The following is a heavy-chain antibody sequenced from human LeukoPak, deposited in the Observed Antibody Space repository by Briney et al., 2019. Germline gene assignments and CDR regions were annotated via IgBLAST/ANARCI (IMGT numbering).Heavy chain of an antibody. CDR1: GFTFSSYG. D-gene: IGHD1-26*01. V-gene: IGHV3-30*02. CDR3: AKDRGSYYFFDY. J-gene: IGHJ4*02. CDR2: IRCDGSNK. Sequence: GGSLRLSCAASGFTFSSYGMHWVRQAPGKGLEWVAFIRCDGSNKYYADSVKGRFTISRNNSKNTLYLQMNSLRAEDTAVYYCAKDRGSYYFFDYWGQGTLVTVSS.